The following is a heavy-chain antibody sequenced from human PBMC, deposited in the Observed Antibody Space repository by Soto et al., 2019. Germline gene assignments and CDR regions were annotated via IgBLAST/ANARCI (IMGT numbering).Heavy chain of an antibody. D-gene: IGHD5-18*01. V-gene: IGHV4-59*01. Sequence: SETLSLTCTVSGGSISSYYWSGIRQPPGKGLEWIGYIYYSGSTNYNPSLKSRVTISVDTSKNQFSLKLSSVTAADTAVYYCASLDTAMAFGYWGQGTLVTVSS. J-gene: IGHJ4*02. CDR1: GGSISSYY. CDR3: ASLDTAMAFGY. CDR2: IYYSGST.